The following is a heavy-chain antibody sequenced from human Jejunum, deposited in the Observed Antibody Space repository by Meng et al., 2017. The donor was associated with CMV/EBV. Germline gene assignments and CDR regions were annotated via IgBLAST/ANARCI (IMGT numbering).Heavy chain of an antibody. Sequence: SCKAAGFRFDSFSLHWVRQAPGKGLEWVSSISSSGRIQYYADSLKGRFTISRDNGKNSLYLQMDSLRVEDTAVYYCAKERMYDIDFWGQGSLVTVS. CDR2: ISSSGRIQ. CDR1: GFRFDSFS. CDR3: AKERMYDIDF. D-gene: IGHD3-9*01. J-gene: IGHJ4*02. V-gene: IGHV3-21*01.